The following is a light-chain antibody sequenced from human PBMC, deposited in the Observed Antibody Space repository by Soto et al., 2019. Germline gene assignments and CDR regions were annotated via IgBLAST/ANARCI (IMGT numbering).Light chain of an antibody. Sequence: EIVLTQSPATLSLSPGERATLSCRASQSVTTILAWYQQKPGQAPSLLIYDASNRATGGPARFSGSGSGTDFPLTISTLASEDVAFYYHQHHCNWAYGFGQGTKLEI. V-gene: IGKV3-11*01. J-gene: IGKJ2*03. CDR2: DAS. CDR3: QHHCNWAYG. CDR1: QSVTTI.